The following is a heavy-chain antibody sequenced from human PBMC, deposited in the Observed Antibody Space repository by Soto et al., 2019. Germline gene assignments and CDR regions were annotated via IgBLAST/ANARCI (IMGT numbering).Heavy chain of an antibody. CDR3: ARATYYYDSSGYYSLDY. Sequence: SVKVCCRASGGRFNSYVINWVRQGPGRELEWVGGIIPISGPANYARNFQGRVTITADPSTSTAYMELSSLRSEDTAVYYCARATYYYDSSGYYSLDYWGQGTLVTVSS. V-gene: IGHV1-69*13. CDR1: GGRFNSYV. D-gene: IGHD3-22*01. J-gene: IGHJ4*02. CDR2: IIPISGPA.